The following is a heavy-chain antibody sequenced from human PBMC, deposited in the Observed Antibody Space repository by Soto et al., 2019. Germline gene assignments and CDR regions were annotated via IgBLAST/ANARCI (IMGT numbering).Heavy chain of an antibody. CDR1: GYDVRTYI. J-gene: IGHJ6*02. Sequence: LRLSCRASGYDVRTYIVNCVRQAAGQGLDWIAYFSLDSDTRQYADAVKGRFTISRDYAENSLCVQMDSVRYEETATRAFAVAYYDYVWGQGTTVTVS. CDR2: FSLDSDTR. D-gene: IGHD3-3*01. V-gene: IGHV3-48*02. CDR3: AVAYYDYV.